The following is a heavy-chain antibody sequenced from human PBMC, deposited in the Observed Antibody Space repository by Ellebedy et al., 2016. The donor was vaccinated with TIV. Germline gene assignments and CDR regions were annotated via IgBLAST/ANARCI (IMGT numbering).Heavy chain of an antibody. Sequence: GSLRLSXSVSGGSVSGIDFYWGWIRQPPGMGLEWIATIENSGTTYYNPSLKSRVTISGDTSKKQFSLKVTSVTAADTAMYYCARGMMDRGVRVLTKYSKVKGVDVWGQGTTVTVSS. D-gene: IGHD3-10*01. CDR3: ARGMMDRGVRVLTKYSKVKGVDV. CDR2: IENSGTT. V-gene: IGHV4-39*01. J-gene: IGHJ6*02. CDR1: GGSVSGIDFY.